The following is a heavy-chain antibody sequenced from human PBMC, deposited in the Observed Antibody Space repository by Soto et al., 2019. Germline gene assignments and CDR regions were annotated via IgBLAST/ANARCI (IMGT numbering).Heavy chain of an antibody. CDR2: INGSGGST. D-gene: IGHD5-18*01. V-gene: IGHV3-23*01. J-gene: IGHJ3*02. Sequence: EVQLLEAGGNLVQPGGSLRLSCAASGFTFKNYAMSWVRQAPGEGLEWVSSINGSGGSTYYADSVKGRFTISRDNSKNTLYLQMNSLRAEDTAVYYCAKDKLTTAMGKSNAFDIWGQGTMVTVSS. CDR1: GFTFKNYA. CDR3: AKDKLTTAMGKSNAFDI.